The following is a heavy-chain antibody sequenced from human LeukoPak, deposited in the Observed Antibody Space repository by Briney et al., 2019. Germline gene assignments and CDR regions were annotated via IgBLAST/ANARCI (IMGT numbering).Heavy chain of an antibody. CDR1: GFTFSSYE. D-gene: IGHD2-15*01. V-gene: IGHV3-48*03. Sequence: PGGSLRLSCAASGFTFSSYEMSWVRQAPGKGLEWVAYIDYSGSLIYYADSVKGRFTISRDNAKNSLFLHMNSLKAEDTAFYYCARAAVVASTLPAYWGQGTLVTVSS. J-gene: IGHJ4*02. CDR3: ARAAVVASTLPAY. CDR2: IDYSGSLI.